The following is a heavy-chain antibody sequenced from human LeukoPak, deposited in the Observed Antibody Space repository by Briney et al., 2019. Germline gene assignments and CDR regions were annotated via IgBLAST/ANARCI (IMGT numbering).Heavy chain of an antibody. Sequence: GGSLRLSCAASGFTFSSYGMHWVRQAPGKGLEWVAFIRYDGSNKYYVDSVKGRFTISRDNSKNTLYLQMNSLRAEDTAVYYCAKGVDYYYYYMDVWGKGTTVTISS. CDR3: AKGVDYYYYYMDV. CDR1: GFTFSSYG. D-gene: IGHD5-12*01. CDR2: IRYDGSNK. J-gene: IGHJ6*03. V-gene: IGHV3-30*02.